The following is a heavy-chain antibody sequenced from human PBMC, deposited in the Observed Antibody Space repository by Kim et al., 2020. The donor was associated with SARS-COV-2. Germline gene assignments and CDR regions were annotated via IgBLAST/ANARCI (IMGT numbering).Heavy chain of an antibody. CDR3: ARGTRFSGWYTY. J-gene: IGHJ4*02. Sequence: SETLSLTCAVYGGSFSGYYWSWIRQPPGKGLEWIGAINHSGSTNYNPSLKSRVTISVDTSKNQFSLKLSSVTAADTAVYYCARGTRFSGWYTYWGQGTLV. D-gene: IGHD6-19*01. V-gene: IGHV4-34*01. CDR1: GGSFSGYY. CDR2: INHSGST.